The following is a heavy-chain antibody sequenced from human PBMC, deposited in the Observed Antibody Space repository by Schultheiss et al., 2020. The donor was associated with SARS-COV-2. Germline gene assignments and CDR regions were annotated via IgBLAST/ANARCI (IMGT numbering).Heavy chain of an antibody. J-gene: IGHJ3*02. Sequence: GSLRLSCTVSGGSISSYYWSWIRQPPGKGLEWIGYIYYSGSTNYNPSLKSRVTISVDTSKNQFSLKLSSVTAADTAVYYCARLYYYDSSGPLGTGAFDIWGQGTMVTVSS. V-gene: IGHV4-59*08. CDR1: GGSISSYY. CDR2: IYYSGST. D-gene: IGHD3-22*01. CDR3: ARLYYYDSSGPLGTGAFDI.